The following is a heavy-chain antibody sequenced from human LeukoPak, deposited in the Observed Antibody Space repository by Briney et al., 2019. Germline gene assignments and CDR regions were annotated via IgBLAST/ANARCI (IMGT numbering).Heavy chain of an antibody. CDR3: ARDHPFADLPGDDYGDRDSEYNWFDP. V-gene: IGHV1-8*01. D-gene: IGHD4-17*01. Sequence: GASVKVSCKASGYTFTSYDINWVRQATGQGLEWMGWMNPNSGNTGYAQKFQGRVTMTRNTSISTAYMELRSLRSDDTAVYYCARDHPFADLPGDDYGDRDSEYNWFDPWGQGTLVTVSS. CDR1: GYTFTSYD. J-gene: IGHJ5*02. CDR2: MNPNSGNT.